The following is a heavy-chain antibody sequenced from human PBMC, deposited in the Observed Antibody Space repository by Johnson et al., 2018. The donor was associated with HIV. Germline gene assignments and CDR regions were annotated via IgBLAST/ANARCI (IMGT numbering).Heavy chain of an antibody. CDR2: IKSKTDGGTT. D-gene: IGHD3-22*01. CDR3: ITGGRIVVGDAFDI. Sequence: VKLVESGGGLVKPGGSLRLSCAASGFTFTNAWMTWVRQAPGKGLEWVGRIKSKTDGGTTDYAAPVKGRFTISRDDSKNTLYLQMNSLKTEDTAVYYCITGGRIVVGDAFDIWGQGTMVTVSS. V-gene: IGHV3-15*01. J-gene: IGHJ3*02. CDR1: GFTFTNAW.